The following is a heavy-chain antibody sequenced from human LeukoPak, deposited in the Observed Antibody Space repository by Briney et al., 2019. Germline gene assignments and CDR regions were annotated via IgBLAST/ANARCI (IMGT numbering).Heavy chain of an antibody. V-gene: IGHV1-18*01. Sequence: ASVKVSCKASGYTFTSYGISWVRQTPGQGLEWMGWISAYNGNTNYAQKLQGRVTMTTDTSTSTAYMELRSLRSDDTAVYYCARITCSGGSCYSGSNYWGQGTLVTVSS. CDR3: ARITCSGGSCYSGSNY. CDR1: GYTFTSYG. J-gene: IGHJ4*02. CDR2: ISAYNGNT. D-gene: IGHD2-15*01.